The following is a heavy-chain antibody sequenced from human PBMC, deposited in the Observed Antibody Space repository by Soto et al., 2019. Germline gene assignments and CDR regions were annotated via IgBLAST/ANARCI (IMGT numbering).Heavy chain of an antibody. D-gene: IGHD3-16*02. Sequence: QVQLVQSGAEVKKPGASVKVSCKASGYTFTSYGISWVRQAPGQGLEWMGWISAYNGNTNYAQKLQGRVTMTTDTSTSTASMELRSLGSDDTAVYYCARDNHYVWGSYRRYFDLWGRGTLVTFSS. CDR1: GYTFTSYG. J-gene: IGHJ2*01. CDR2: ISAYNGNT. CDR3: ARDNHYVWGSYRRYFDL. V-gene: IGHV1-18*01.